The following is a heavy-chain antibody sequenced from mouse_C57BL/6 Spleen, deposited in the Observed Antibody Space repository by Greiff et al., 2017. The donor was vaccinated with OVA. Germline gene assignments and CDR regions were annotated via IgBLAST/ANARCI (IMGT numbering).Heavy chain of an antibody. J-gene: IGHJ4*01. D-gene: IGHD2-1*01. V-gene: IGHV2-2*01. CDR3: ARGRGNSMDY. CDR2: IWSGGST. Sequence: VQLQQSGPGLVQPSQCLSITCTVSGFSLTSYGVHWVRQSPGKGLEWLGVIWSGGSTDYNAAFISRLSISKDNSKSQVFFKMNSLQADDTAIYYCARGRGNSMDYWGQGTSVTVSS. CDR1: GFSLTSYG.